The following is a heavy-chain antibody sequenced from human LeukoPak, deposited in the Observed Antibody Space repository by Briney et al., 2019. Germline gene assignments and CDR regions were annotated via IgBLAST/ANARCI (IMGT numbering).Heavy chain of an antibody. D-gene: IGHD3-16*01. V-gene: IGHV3-48*03. Sequence: PGGSLRLSCAASGFTFSSYAMHWGRQAPGKGPEWVSYISGSGKNIYYADSVKGRFTISRDNAKNSLFLQMSSLRADDTAIYYCARAGELRYMDVWGEGTAVTVSS. J-gene: IGHJ6*03. CDR3: ARAGELRYMDV. CDR2: ISGSGKNI. CDR1: GFTFSSYA.